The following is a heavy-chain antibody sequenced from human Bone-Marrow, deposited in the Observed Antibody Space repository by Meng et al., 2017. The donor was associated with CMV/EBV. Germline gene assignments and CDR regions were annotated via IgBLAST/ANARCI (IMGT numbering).Heavy chain of an antibody. J-gene: IGHJ5*02. Sequence: GESLKISCAASGFTFSSYGMTWVRQAPGKGLEWVSSISSSSSYIYYADSVKGRFTISRDNAKNSLYLQMNSLRAEDTAVYYCARDNTYITIFGVVSSFDPWGQGTLFTVSS. V-gene: IGHV3-21*01. CDR2: ISSSSSYI. CDR3: ARDNTYITIFGVVSSFDP. D-gene: IGHD3-3*01. CDR1: GFTFSSYG.